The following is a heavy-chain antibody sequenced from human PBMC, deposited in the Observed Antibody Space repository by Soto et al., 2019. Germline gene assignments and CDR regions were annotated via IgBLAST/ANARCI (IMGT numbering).Heavy chain of an antibody. V-gene: IGHV1-8*01. CDR2: MNPNSDNT. CDR1: GYTFTSYD. J-gene: IGHJ6*03. Sequence: ASVKVSCKASGYTFTSYDINWVRQATGQGLEWMGWMNPNSDNTGYAQKFQGRVTMTRNTSISTAYMELSSLRSEDTAVYYCARRKLGYCSGGSCYRPRYYYYMDVWGKGTTVTVSS. CDR3: ARRKLGYCSGGSCYRPRYYYYMDV. D-gene: IGHD2-15*01.